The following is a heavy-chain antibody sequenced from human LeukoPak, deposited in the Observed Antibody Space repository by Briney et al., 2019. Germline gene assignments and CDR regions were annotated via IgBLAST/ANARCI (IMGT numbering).Heavy chain of an antibody. Sequence: SETLSLTCTVSGGSISSSTYSWTWIRQPPGKGLEWIGSIHYDGNTYYKPSLKSRVTISVDTSKIQFSLRLSSATAADMATYYCARHSLNNYGSYYWGQGTLVTVSS. D-gene: IGHD5-24*01. CDR1: GGSISSSTYS. J-gene: IGHJ4*02. CDR2: IHYDGNT. CDR3: ARHSLNNYGSYY. V-gene: IGHV4-39*01.